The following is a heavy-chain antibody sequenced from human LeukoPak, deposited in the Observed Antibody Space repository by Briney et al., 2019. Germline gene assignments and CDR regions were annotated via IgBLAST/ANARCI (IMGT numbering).Heavy chain of an antibody. CDR1: GFSFSDYY. CDR2: ITSRGGSI. V-gene: IGHV3-11*04. J-gene: IGHJ4*02. Sequence: PGGSLRLSCAASGFSFSDYYMSWIRQAPGKGLEWVSYITSRGGSIFYADSLKGRFTISRDNAKNSLFLQMNSLRAEDTAVYYCGRDRGYGASHWGQATLVTVSS. D-gene: IGHD5-12*01. CDR3: GRDRGYGASH.